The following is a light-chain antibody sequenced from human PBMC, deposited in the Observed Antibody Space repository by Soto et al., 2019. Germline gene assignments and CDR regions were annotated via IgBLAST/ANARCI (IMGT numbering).Light chain of an antibody. CDR1: QSISNY. CDR3: QQSYNTPRT. CDR2: AAS. Sequence: DIPMAPFPSSLAASVGDRVSIPCRASQSISNYLNWYQQKPGKAPKVLIYAASSLQSGVPSRFSGSGSGTDFTLTISSLQPEDFTTYYCQQSYNTPRTFGQGTRWIS. V-gene: IGKV1-39*01. J-gene: IGKJ1*01.